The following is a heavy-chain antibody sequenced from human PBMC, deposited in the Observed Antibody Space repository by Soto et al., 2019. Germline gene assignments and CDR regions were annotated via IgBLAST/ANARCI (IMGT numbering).Heavy chain of an antibody. D-gene: IGHD6-13*01. Sequence: SQTLSLTCAISGDSVSSNIAAWNWVRQSPSRGLEWLGRTKYRSKWYTDYATSVKSRITINPETSKNQVSLQLNSVTPEDTAVYYCEREGSRNWTYYFDFWGQGILVTVSS. V-gene: IGHV6-1*01. CDR2: TKYRSKWYT. CDR1: GDSVSSNIAA. J-gene: IGHJ4*02. CDR3: EREGSRNWTYYFDF.